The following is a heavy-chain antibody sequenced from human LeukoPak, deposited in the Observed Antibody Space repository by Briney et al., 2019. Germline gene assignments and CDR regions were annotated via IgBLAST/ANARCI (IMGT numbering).Heavy chain of an antibody. CDR2: IYYSGST. CDR1: AGSISISSYY. CDR3: ARLGAHYYYYYMDV. V-gene: IGHV4-39*06. Sequence: SETLSLTCTVSAGSISISSYYWGWIRQPPGKGLEWIGSIYYSGSTYYNPSLKSRVTISVDTSKNQFALKLTSVTAADTAVYFCARLGAHYYYYYMDVWGKGTTVTISS. J-gene: IGHJ6*03. D-gene: IGHD3-16*01.